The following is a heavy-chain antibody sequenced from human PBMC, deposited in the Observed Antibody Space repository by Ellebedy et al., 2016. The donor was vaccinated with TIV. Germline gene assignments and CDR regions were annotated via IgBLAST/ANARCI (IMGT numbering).Heavy chain of an antibody. D-gene: IGHD6-19*01. CDR2: ISYDGSSK. Sequence: GGSLRLSXAASGFTFTNHAIHWVRQVPGNGLEWVAGISYDGSSKYHAESVKGRFTISRDNSNKTASLQMYSLRAEDTAVYYCARDLAVAGLRCFQHWGQGTLVTVSS. CDR3: ARDLAVAGLRCFQH. V-gene: IGHV3-30*01. J-gene: IGHJ1*01. CDR1: GFTFTNHA.